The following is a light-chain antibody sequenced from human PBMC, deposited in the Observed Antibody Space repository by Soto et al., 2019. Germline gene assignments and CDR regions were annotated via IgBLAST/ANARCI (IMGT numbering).Light chain of an antibody. CDR1: SSDVGGYNY. J-gene: IGLJ1*01. V-gene: IGLV2-14*03. CDR3: SSYTTSNTRQIV. Sequence: QSVLTQTASVSGSPGQSITISCTGTSSDVGGYNYVSWYQHHPGKAPKLMIFDVSNRPSGVSNRFSGSKSGNTASLTISGLQPEDEADYYCSSYTTSNTRQIVFGTGT. CDR2: DVS.